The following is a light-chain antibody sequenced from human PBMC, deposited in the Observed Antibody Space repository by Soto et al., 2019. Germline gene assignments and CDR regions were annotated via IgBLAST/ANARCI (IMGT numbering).Light chain of an antibody. CDR2: AAS. J-gene: IGKJ2*01. CDR1: QSVISTY. Sequence: EIVLTQSPGTLSLSPGERATLSCRAIQSVISTYLAWYQQKPGQPPRLLIYAASSRATGIPERFSGTGSGTDFPLTISRLEPADFAVYYCQQYDNSLYTFGPGTKLEIK. CDR3: QQYDNSLYT. V-gene: IGKV3-20*01.